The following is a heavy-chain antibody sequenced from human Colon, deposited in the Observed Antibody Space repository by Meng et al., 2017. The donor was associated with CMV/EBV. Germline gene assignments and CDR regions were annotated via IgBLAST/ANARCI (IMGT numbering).Heavy chain of an antibody. Sequence: SCTASGFTFSNYAMSWVRQAPGKGLQWVSSIQTRGVPTNSADFVKDRFTISRDNTNNTLYLQMNSLRAEDTAVYYCARARRFCVNNICSFGMDVWGQGTTVTVSS. V-gene: IGHV3-23*01. CDR2: IQTRGVPT. CDR1: GFTFSNYA. CDR3: ARARRFCVNNICSFGMDV. J-gene: IGHJ6*02. D-gene: IGHD3-10*02.